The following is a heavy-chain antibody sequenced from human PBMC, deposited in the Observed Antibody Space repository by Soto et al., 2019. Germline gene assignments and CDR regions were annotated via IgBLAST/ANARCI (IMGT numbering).Heavy chain of an antibody. J-gene: IGHJ6*02. CDR2: ISYDSTKT. V-gene: IGHV3-30*03. Sequence: QVQLVESGGGVVQPGRSLRLSCAASGFTFNSYGMHWVRQGPGNGLEWVAFISYDSTKTYYADSVKGRFTISRDNSNSALYVQMNSLTGEETAVYYCARTRSAWSDFHYYSLDVWGQGTTVTGS. CDR1: GFTFNSYG. CDR3: ARTRSAWSDFHYYSLDV. D-gene: IGHD1-26*01.